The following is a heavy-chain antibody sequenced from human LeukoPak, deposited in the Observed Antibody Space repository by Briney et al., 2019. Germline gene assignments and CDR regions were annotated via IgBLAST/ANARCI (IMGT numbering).Heavy chain of an antibody. D-gene: IGHD1-26*01. J-gene: IGHJ3*02. CDR3: ARVGAREPTRLHAFDI. Sequence: GSLRLSCAASGFTFSSYWMSWVRQAPGKGLEWVANIKQDGSEKYYVDSVKGRFTISRDNAKNSLYLQMNSLRAEDTAVYYCARVGAREPTRLHAFDIWGQGTMVTVSS. V-gene: IGHV3-7*01. CDR1: GFTFSSYW. CDR2: IKQDGSEK.